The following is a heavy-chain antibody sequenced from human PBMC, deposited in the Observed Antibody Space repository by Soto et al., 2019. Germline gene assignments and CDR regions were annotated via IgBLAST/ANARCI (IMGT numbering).Heavy chain of an antibody. CDR1: GYSFTSYW. CDR3: ASPSARGYCSGGSCRNYYYYYGMDV. D-gene: IGHD2-15*01. J-gene: IGHJ6*02. CDR2: IDPSDSYT. V-gene: IGHV5-10-1*01. Sequence: GESLKISCKGSGYSFTSYWISWVRQIPGKGLEWMGRIDPSDSYTNYSPSFQGHVTISADKSISTAYLKWSSLKASDTAMYYCASPSARGYCSGGSCRNYYYYYGMDVWGQGTTVTVSS.